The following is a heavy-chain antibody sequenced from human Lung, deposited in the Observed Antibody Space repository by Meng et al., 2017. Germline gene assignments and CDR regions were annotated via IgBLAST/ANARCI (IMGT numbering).Heavy chain of an antibody. V-gene: IGHV1-18*01. CDR3: AVMGLYGDYDNWYFDL. D-gene: IGHD4-17*01. J-gene: IGHJ2*01. Sequence: QVQLVQAGAEVKKPGAPAKVSCKASGYTFIRYGISWVRQAPGQGLEWMGWISTYNGNTNYAQKFQGRVTMTTDTSTSTAYMELRSLRSDDTAVYYCAVMGLYGDYDNWYFDLWGRGTLVTVSS. CDR1: GYTFIRYG. CDR2: ISTYNGNT.